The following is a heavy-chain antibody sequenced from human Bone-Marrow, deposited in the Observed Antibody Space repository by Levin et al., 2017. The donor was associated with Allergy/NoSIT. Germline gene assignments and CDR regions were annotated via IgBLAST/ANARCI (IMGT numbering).Heavy chain of an antibody. V-gene: IGHV3-30*18. CDR2: ISYDGSNK. J-gene: IGHJ6*02. D-gene: IGHD2-15*01. Sequence: SCAASGFTFSSYGMHWVRQAPGKGLEWVAVISYDGSNKYYADSVKGRFTISRDNSKNTLYLQMNSLRAEDTAVYYCAKVWGCSGGSPTQYYYYYYGMDVWGQGTTVTVSS. CDR3: AKVWGCSGGSPTQYYYYYYGMDV. CDR1: GFTFSSYG.